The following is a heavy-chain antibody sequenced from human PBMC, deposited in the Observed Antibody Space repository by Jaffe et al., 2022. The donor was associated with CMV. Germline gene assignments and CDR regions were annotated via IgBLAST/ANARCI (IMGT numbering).Heavy chain of an antibody. Sequence: EVQLLESGGGLVQPGGSLRLSCAASGFTFSSYAMSWVRQAPGKGLEWVSAISGSGGSTYYADSVKGRFTISRDNSKNTLYLQMNSLRAEDTAVYYCAKSKPPLAESAKYFDYWGQGTLVTVSS. CDR1: GFTFSSYA. V-gene: IGHV3-23*01. J-gene: IGHJ4*02. CDR2: ISGSGGST. CDR3: AKSKPPLAESAKYFDY. D-gene: IGHD6-25*01.